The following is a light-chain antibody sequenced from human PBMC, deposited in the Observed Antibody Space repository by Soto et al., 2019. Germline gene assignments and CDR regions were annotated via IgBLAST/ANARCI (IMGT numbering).Light chain of an antibody. J-gene: IGKJ4*01. CDR3: QQYYSTLLT. CDR2: WAS. CDR1: QSVFYSSNNKNY. V-gene: IGKV4-1*01. Sequence: DIVMTQSPDSLAVSLGERATINCKSSQSVFYSSNNKNYLAWYQHKPGQPPKLLIYWASTRESGVPDRFGGSGSGTDFTLTISSLQAEDVAVYYCQQYYSTLLTFGGGTKVDIK.